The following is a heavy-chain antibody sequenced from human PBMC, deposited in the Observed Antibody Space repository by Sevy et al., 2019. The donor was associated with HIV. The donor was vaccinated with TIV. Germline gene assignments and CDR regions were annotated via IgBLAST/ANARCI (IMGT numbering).Heavy chain of an antibody. V-gene: IGHV3-23*01. CDR3: VKDSIQYYYDSSGYYYDY. Sequence: GGSLRLSCAASGFTFSSYAMSWVRQAPGKGLEWVSAISGSGGSTYYADSVKGRFTISRDNFKNTLYLQMNSLRAEDTAVYYCVKDSIQYYYDSSGYYYDYWGQGTLVTVSS. J-gene: IGHJ4*02. CDR1: GFTFSSYA. D-gene: IGHD3-22*01. CDR2: ISGSGGST.